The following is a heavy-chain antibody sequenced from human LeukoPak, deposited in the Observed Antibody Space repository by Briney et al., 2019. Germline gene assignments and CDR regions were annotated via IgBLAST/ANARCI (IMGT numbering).Heavy chain of an antibody. CDR2: INWNGGST. V-gene: IGHV3-20*04. CDR3: ARRRYYSNYVGYYFDY. CDR1: GFTFSSYW. Sequence: GGSLRLSCAASGFTFSSYWMHWVRQAPGKGLEWVSGINWNGGSTGYADSVKGRFTISRDNAKNSLYLQMNSLRAEDTALYYCARRRYYSNYVGYYFDYWGQGTLVTVSS. J-gene: IGHJ4*02. D-gene: IGHD4-11*01.